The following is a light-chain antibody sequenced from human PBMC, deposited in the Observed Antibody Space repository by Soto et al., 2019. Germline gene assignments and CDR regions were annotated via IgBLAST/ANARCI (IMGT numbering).Light chain of an antibody. CDR2: GNN. Sequence: QSALKQPPAVSAAPGQKVTIACPGNSSIIGSDYVSWYQQLPGTAPKLLIYGNNKRPSGIPDRFSGSKSGTSATLGITGLQTGDEADYYCVTSDSSLSAYVSGTGTKVTVL. CDR3: VTSDSSLSAYV. V-gene: IGLV1-51*02. CDR1: SSIIGSDY. J-gene: IGLJ1*01.